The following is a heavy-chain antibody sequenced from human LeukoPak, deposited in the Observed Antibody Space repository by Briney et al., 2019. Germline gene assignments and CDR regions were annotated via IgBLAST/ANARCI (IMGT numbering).Heavy chain of an antibody. J-gene: IGHJ3*02. V-gene: IGHV3-7*01. CDR3: ARDYYGSGSYYPLGAFDI. D-gene: IGHD3-10*01. CDR1: EFPFSMYW. CDR2: INQDGSEK. Sequence: GGSLRLSCAASEFPFSMYWMNWVRQAPGKGLEWVANINQDGSEKNYVDSVKGRFTISRDNAKNSLYLQMNSLRAEDTAVYYCARDYYGSGSYYPLGAFDIWGQGTMVTVSS.